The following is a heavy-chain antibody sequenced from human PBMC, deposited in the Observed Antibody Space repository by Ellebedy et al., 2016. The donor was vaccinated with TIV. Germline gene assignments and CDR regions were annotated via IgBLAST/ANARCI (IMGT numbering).Heavy chain of an antibody. CDR2: IKQDGGEK. J-gene: IGHJ4*02. D-gene: IGHD6-19*01. V-gene: IGHV3-7*03. Sequence: GGSLRLSCAASGFTFSNYWMSWVRQAPGRGLEWVANIKQDGGEKYYVDSVKGRFTISRDNAKNSLYLQMNSLRAEDTAVYYCARDQWLGRTYYFDYWGQGTLLTVSS. CDR1: GFTFSNYW. CDR3: ARDQWLGRTYYFDY.